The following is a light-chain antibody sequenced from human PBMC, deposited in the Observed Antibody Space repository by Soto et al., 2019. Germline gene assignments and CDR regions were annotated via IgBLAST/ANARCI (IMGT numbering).Light chain of an antibody. J-gene: IGLJ2*01. CDR3: SSYTSTNFVI. Sequence: QSALTQPASVSGSLGQSITISCTGSSSDIGDYKYVSWYKHHPGKAPKLMIYDVSNRPSGVSNRFSGSKSGNTASLTISGLQAEDEADYYCSSYTSTNFVIFGGGTKLTVL. CDR2: DVS. CDR1: SSDIGDYKY. V-gene: IGLV2-14*03.